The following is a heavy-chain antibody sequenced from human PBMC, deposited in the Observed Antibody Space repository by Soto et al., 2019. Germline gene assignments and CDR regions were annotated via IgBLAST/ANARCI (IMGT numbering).Heavy chain of an antibody. CDR1: GGSISSGGYY. CDR3: ARGIVVVPAARFDP. J-gene: IGHJ5*02. CDR2: IYYSGST. V-gene: IGHV4-31*03. D-gene: IGHD2-2*01. Sequence: QVQLQESGPGLVKPSQTLSLTCTVSGGSISSGGYYWSWIRQHPGKGLEWIGYIYYSGSTYYNPSLKSRVTISVDTSKNQFSLKLSSVTAADTAGYYCARGIVVVPAARFDPWGQGTLVTVSS.